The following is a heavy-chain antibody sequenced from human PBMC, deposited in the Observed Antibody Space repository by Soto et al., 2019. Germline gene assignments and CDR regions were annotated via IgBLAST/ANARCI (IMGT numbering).Heavy chain of an antibody. D-gene: IGHD3-3*01. CDR3: VRDFGWYFRSGYMDV. V-gene: IGHV3-21*02. J-gene: IGHJ6*03. Sequence: EVQLVESGGGLVKPGGSLRLSCAASGFDFSSYSMNWVRQAPGKGLEWVSSINEDSSYKYYAHSLRGRFTISRDNCKESLYLQMNSLRAEDTAVYYCVRDFGWYFRSGYMDVWGDGATVTVSS. CDR2: INEDSSYK. CDR1: GFDFSSYS.